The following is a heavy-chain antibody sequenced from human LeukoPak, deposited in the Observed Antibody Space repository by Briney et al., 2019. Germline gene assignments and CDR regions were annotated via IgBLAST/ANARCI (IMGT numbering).Heavy chain of an antibody. CDR3: AREAPSFSGRRCYGDYFDY. J-gene: IGHJ4*02. Sequence: ASVKVSCTASGGTFSSYAISWVRQAPGQGLEWMGGIIPIFGTANYAQKFQGRVTITADKSTSTAYMELSSLRSEDTAVYYCAREAPSFSGRRCYGDYFDYWGQGTLVTVSS. V-gene: IGHV1-69*06. CDR2: IIPIFGTA. CDR1: GGTFSSYA. D-gene: IGHD2-15*01.